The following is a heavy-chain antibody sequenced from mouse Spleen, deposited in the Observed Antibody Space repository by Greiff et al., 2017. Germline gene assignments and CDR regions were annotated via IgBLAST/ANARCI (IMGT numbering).Heavy chain of an antibody. CDR2: IHPNSGST. CDR3: ARDRLGY. Sequence: QVQLQQPGAELVKPGASVKFSCTASGFTFTSYWMYWVQQRPGQGLEWIAMIHPNSGSTNYTDKFKSKATLTVYKSSSTAYMQISSLTSEDSAIYYCARDRLGYWGQGTTLTVSS. V-gene: IGHV1-64*01. CDR1: GFTFTSYW. J-gene: IGHJ2*01.